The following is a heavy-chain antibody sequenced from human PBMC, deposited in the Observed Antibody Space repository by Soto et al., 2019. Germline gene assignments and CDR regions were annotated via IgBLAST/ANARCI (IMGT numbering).Heavy chain of an antibody. CDR1: GFSFSIYK. CDR3: AREYYYGSGPWY. J-gene: IGHJ4*02. D-gene: IGHD3-10*01. CDR2: ISSSRSYI. Sequence: GGSLRLYCAASGFSFSIYKINWVRQAPGKGLEWVASISSSRSYIYYADSVKGRFTIARDNAKNSLYLQMNSLRAEDTAVYYCAREYYYGSGPWYWGQGTLVTVSS. V-gene: IGHV3-21*01.